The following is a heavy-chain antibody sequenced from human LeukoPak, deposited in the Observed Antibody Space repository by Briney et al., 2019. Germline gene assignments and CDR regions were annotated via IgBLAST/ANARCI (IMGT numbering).Heavy chain of an antibody. CDR3: ARVPDAFDI. J-gene: IGHJ3*02. CDR2: INHSGST. Sequence: SETLSLTCAVYGGSFSGYYWSWIRQPPGKGLEWIGEINHSGSTNYNPSLKSRVTISVDTSKNQFSLRLSSVTAADTAVYYCARVPDAFDIWGQGTMVTVSS. CDR1: GGSFSGYY. V-gene: IGHV4-34*01.